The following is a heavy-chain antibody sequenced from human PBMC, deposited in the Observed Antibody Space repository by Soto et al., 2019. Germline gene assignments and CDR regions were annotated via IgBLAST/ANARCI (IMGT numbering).Heavy chain of an antibody. D-gene: IGHD2-15*01. V-gene: IGHV1-46*01. CDR2: INPSGGNI. CDR3: SRGGGEGVAATYYDYYYMDV. CDR1: GYTFTSYY. Sequence: ASVKVSCKASGYTFTSYYMHWVRQAPGQRLEWMGIINPSGGNIGYAQKFQGRVTMTRNTSISTAYMELSSLRSEDTAVYYCSRGGGEGVAATYYDYYYMDVWGKGTTVTVSS. J-gene: IGHJ6*03.